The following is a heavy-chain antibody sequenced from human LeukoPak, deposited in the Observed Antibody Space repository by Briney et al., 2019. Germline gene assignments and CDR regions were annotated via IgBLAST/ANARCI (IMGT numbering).Heavy chain of an antibody. Sequence: GESLKISCKGSGYSFTTYWIGWVRQMPGKGLECMGIIYPGDSDTRYSPSFQGQVTISADKSISTAYLQWSSLKASDTAMYYCARLTAAGTERRAFDIWGQGTMVTVSS. V-gene: IGHV5-51*01. CDR3: ARLTAAGTERRAFDI. CDR2: IYPGDSDT. CDR1: GYSFTTYW. D-gene: IGHD6-13*01. J-gene: IGHJ3*02.